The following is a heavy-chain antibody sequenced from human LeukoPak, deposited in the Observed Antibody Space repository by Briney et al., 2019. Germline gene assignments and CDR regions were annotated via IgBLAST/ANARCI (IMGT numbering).Heavy chain of an antibody. D-gene: IGHD3-10*01. CDR2: IYHSGST. CDR1: GGSISSTNW. CDR3: ARDRMGVRAFDY. J-gene: IGHJ4*02. V-gene: IGHV4-4*02. Sequence: SETLSLTCAVSGGSISSTNWWSWVRQPPGKGLEWIGEIYHSGSTNYNPSLKSRVTISADKSKNQFSLKLTYVTAADTAAYYCARDRMGVRAFDYWGQGTLATVSS.